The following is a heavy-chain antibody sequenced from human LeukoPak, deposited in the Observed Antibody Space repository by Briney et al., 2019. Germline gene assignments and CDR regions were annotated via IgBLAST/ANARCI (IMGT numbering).Heavy chain of an antibody. J-gene: IGHJ4*02. CDR3: AGKYYYDSSGYFYVDY. Sequence: SETLSLTCTVSGGSISSGGYYWSWIRQPPGKGLEWIGYIYHSGSTYYNPSLKSRVTISVDRSKNQFSLKLTSVTAADTAVYYCAGKYYYDSSGYFYVDYWGRGILVTVSS. D-gene: IGHD3-22*01. CDR2: IYHSGST. V-gene: IGHV4-30-2*01. CDR1: GGSISSGGYY.